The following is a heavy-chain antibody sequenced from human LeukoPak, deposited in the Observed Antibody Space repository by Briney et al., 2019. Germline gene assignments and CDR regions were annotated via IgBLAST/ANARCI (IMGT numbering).Heavy chain of an antibody. V-gene: IGHV3-53*01. Sequence: GGSLRLSCTVSGFTVSSNSMSWVRQAPGKGLEWVSFIYSDNTHYSDSVKGRFTISRDNSKNTLYLQMNSLRAEDTAVYYCAKATYYYDSSGYFDGYYFDYWGQGTLVTVSS. CDR3: AKATYYYDSSGYFDGYYFDY. J-gene: IGHJ4*02. CDR1: GFTVSSNS. CDR2: IYSDNT. D-gene: IGHD3-22*01.